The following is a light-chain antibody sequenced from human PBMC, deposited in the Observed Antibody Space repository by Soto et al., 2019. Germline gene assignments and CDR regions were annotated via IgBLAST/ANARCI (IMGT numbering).Light chain of an antibody. CDR1: SSDVGGYNY. CDR2: DVN. J-gene: IGLJ2*01. V-gene: IGLV2-14*01. CDR3: SSSTGSSTHVL. Sequence: QSALTQPASVSGSPGQSITISCAGTSSDVGGYNYVSWYRQYPGKAPKLMIYDVNSRPSGVSNRFSGSKSGNTASLTISGLQAEDEAEYYCSSSTGSSTHVLFGGGTKLTVL.